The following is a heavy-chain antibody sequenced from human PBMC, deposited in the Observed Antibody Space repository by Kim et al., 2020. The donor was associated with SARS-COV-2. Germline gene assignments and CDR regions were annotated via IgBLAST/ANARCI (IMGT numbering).Heavy chain of an antibody. CDR1: GYSFTSYW. J-gene: IGHJ3*02. CDR2: IDPSDSYT. CDR3: GRVALPGAFDI. D-gene: IGHD2-21*01. Sequence: GESLKISCKGSGYSFTSYWISWVRQMPGKGLEWMGRIDPSDSYTNYSPSFQSNVTISADKYISNAYLQWSSLKASDSAMNYCGRVALPGAFDIWGQGTMVTVS. V-gene: IGHV5-10-1*01.